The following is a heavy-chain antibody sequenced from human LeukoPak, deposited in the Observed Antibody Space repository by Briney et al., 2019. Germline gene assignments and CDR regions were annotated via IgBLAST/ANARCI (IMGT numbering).Heavy chain of an antibody. V-gene: IGHV3-21*01. D-gene: IGHD4-23*01. CDR2: ISSSSSYI. Sequence: GGSLRLSCAASGFTFSSYSMNWVRQAPGKGLEWVSSISSSSSYIYYADSVKGRFTISRDNAKNSLYLQMNSLRAEDTAVYYCAREGTTVVHPMRGDYWGQGTLVTVSS. CDR3: AREGTTVVHPMRGDY. J-gene: IGHJ4*02. CDR1: GFTFSSYS.